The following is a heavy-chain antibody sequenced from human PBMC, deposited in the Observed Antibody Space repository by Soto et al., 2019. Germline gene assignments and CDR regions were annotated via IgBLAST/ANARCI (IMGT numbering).Heavy chain of an antibody. CDR2: IKSDGSIT. CDR3: ARDSLVTTAGVDFDY. V-gene: IGHV3-74*03. D-gene: IGHD4-4*01. CDR1: GFTFSSYW. J-gene: IGHJ4*02. Sequence: EVQLAESGGGLVQPGGSLRLSCAASGFTFSSYWMHWVRQAPGKGLVWVSRIKSDGSITTYSDSVKGRFTISRDNAKNTLYLQMNSLRAEDTAVYYCARDSLVTTAGVDFDYWGQGTLVTVSS.